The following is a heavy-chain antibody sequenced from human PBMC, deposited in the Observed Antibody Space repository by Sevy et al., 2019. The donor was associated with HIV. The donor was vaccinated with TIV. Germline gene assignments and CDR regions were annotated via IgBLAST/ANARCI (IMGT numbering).Heavy chain of an antibody. D-gene: IGHD6-6*01. CDR1: GDSISSGNYY. CDR2: ISYTGNT. J-gene: IGHJ5*02. Sequence: SETLSLTCTVSGDSISSGNYYWHWIRQPPGKGLEWIGYISYTGNTYYNPSLKSPVTISVETSNNQFSLRLTSVTAADTAGYYCARDATESTSSSVWFDPWGQGTLVTVSS. V-gene: IGHV4-30-4*08. CDR3: ARDATESTSSSVWFDP.